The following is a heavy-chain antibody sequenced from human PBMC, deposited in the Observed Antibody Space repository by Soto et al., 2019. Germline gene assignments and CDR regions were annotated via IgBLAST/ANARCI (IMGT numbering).Heavy chain of an antibody. CDR1: GYTFISYG. Sequence: QVQLVQSGAEVKKPGASVKVSCKASGYTFISYGISWVRQAPGQGLEWMGWISAYNGNTNYAQKLQGRVTMTTDTSTSTAYMELRSLRSDDTAVYYCARDSGRYCSGGSCPQDAFYIWGQGTMVTVSS. CDR3: ARDSGRYCSGGSCPQDAFYI. CDR2: ISAYNGNT. J-gene: IGHJ3*02. V-gene: IGHV1-18*01. D-gene: IGHD2-15*01.